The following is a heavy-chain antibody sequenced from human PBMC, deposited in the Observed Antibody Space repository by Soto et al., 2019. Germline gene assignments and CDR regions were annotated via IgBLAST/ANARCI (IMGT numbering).Heavy chain of an antibody. J-gene: IGHJ6*01. CDR3: AKAWSRSWHQRVEV. Sequence: GGSLRLSCASSVFTFDDYAMDCVRQSPGKGLEWVSGISWNSGSIGYADSVKGRFTISRDNAKNSLYLQMNSLRAEDTALYYCAKAWSRSWHQRVEVWGQGTTVTVSS. CDR1: VFTFDDYA. V-gene: IGHV3-9*01. D-gene: IGHD6-13*01. CDR2: ISWNSGSI.